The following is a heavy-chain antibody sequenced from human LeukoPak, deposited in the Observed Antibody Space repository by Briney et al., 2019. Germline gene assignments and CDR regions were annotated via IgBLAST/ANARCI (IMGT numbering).Heavy chain of an antibody. CDR2: ISYDGSNK. D-gene: IGHD1-26*01. CDR3: AKVSGSYSGRKNYYYYYMDV. J-gene: IGHJ6*03. V-gene: IGHV3-30*04. Sequence: AGGSLRLSCAASGFTFSSYAMHWVRQAPGKGLEWVAVISYDGSNKYYADSVKGRFTISRDNSKNTLYLQMNSLRAEDTAVYYCAKVSGSYSGRKNYYYYYMDVWGKGTTVTISS. CDR1: GFTFSSYA.